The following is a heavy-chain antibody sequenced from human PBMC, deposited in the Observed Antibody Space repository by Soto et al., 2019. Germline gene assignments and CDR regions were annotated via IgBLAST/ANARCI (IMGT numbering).Heavy chain of an antibody. D-gene: IGHD5-12*01. CDR3: ASLPYHSGYDWLDH. V-gene: IGHV3-48*01. Sequence: EVQLVESGGGLVQPGGTLRRSCAASGFPFSKFSMNWVRQAPGKGLEWISYISSSGNTMYYADSVRGRFSLSRDNVKNLVFLQMNSLRADDTATYYCASLPYHSGYDWLDHWGQGTLVNVSS. CDR2: ISSSGNTM. CDR1: GFPFSKFS. J-gene: IGHJ4*02.